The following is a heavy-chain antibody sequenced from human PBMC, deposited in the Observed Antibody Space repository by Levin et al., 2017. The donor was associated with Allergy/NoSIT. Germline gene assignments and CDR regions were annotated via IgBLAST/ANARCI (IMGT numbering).Heavy chain of an antibody. CDR2: IIPIFGTA. CDR1: GGTFSSYA. V-gene: IGHV1-69*01. J-gene: IGHJ5*02. CDR3: ARADYYDSSGQGLRFDP. D-gene: IGHD3-22*01. Sequence: KISCKASGGTFSSYAISWVRQAPGQGLEWMGGIIPIFGTANYAQKFQRRVTITADESTSTAYMELSSLRSEDTAVYYCARADYYDSSGQGLRFDPWGQGTLVTVSS.